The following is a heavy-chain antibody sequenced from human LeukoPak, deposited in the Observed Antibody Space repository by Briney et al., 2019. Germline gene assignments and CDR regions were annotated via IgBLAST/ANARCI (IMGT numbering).Heavy chain of an antibody. CDR1: GFTFRSCA. V-gene: IGHV4-34*01. J-gene: IGHJ6*03. Sequence: GSLRLSCAASGFTFRSCAMSWARLAPGKGLEWIGEINHSGSTNYNPSLKSRVTISVDTSKNQFSLRLSSVTAADTAVYYCASIIAARRNYYYYYYMDVWGKGTTVTVSS. D-gene: IGHD6-6*01. CDR3: ASIIAARRNYYYYYYMDV. CDR2: INHSGST.